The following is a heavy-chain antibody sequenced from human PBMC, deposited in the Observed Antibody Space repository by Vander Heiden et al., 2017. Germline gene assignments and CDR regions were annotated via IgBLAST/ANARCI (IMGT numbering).Heavy chain of an antibody. J-gene: IGHJ4*02. D-gene: IGHD2-15*01. Sequence: QVQLQESGPGLVKPSRTLSLTCAVSGGSISSSDWWTWVRQPPGRGLEWIGEIYHGGNTNYNPSLKSRVTISVDKSMNQFSLRLTSVTAADTAVYYCARLRCSGGSCYLIDYWGQGTLVTVFS. CDR1: GGSISSSDW. CDR2: IYHGGNT. V-gene: IGHV4-4*02. CDR3: ARLRCSGGSCYLIDY.